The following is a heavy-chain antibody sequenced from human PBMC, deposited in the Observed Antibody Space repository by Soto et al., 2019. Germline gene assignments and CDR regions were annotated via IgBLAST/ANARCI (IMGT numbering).Heavy chain of an antibody. CDR1: GYPFTGYY. V-gene: IGHV1-2*02. D-gene: IGHD3-22*01. CDR2: INPNSGDT. CDR3: ARGGYGTMILGIGY. J-gene: IGHJ4*02. Sequence: QVQLVQSGAEVKKPGASVKVSCEASGYPFTGYYMHWVRQAPGQGLEWMGWINPNSGDTKYAQKFKGRVTMTRDTSSTTTAYMYLSSLRSDDTAVYYCARGGYGTMILGIGYLGQGTLGTVSS.